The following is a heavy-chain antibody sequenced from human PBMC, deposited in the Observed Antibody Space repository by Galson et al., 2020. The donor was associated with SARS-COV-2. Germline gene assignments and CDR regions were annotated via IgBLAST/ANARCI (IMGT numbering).Heavy chain of an antibody. CDR1: GVSMGGVNW. CDR2: IYHTGST. CDR3: NDASAGL. Sequence: SETLSLTCAVSGVSMGGVNWWSWVRQAPGKGLEWIGEIYHTGSTNYNPSLKSRVTMSIDTTKNQFSLRLNSVTAADTAIYYCNDASAGLWGQGRSVTVSP. V-gene: IGHV4-4*02. J-gene: IGHJ4*02.